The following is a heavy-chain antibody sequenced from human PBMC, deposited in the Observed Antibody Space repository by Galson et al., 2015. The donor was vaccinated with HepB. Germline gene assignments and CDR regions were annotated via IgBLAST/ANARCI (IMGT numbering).Heavy chain of an antibody. CDR2: ISWNSGSI. V-gene: IGHV3-9*01. Sequence: SLRLSCATSGFTFDDYAMHWVRHAPGKGLEWVSGISWNSGSIGYADSVKGRFTISRDNAKNSLYLQMNSLRAKDTALYYCARDRYPYGMNVWGQGTTVTVSS. CDR1: GFTFDDYA. D-gene: IGHD2-2*02. CDR3: ARDRYPYGMNV. J-gene: IGHJ6*02.